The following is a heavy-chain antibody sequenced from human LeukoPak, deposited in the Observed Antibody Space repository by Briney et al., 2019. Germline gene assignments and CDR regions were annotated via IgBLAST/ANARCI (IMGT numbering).Heavy chain of an antibody. Sequence: HPGGSLRLSCAASGFTFSSYGMHWVRQAPGKGLEWVAVISYDGGNKYYADPVKGRFTISRDNSKNTLYLQMNSLRAEDTAVYYCAKDHTTYYDFQSGFLDYWGQGTLVTVSS. CDR3: AKDHTTYYDFQSGFLDY. J-gene: IGHJ4*02. CDR2: ISYDGGNK. D-gene: IGHD3-3*01. V-gene: IGHV3-30*18. CDR1: GFTFSSYG.